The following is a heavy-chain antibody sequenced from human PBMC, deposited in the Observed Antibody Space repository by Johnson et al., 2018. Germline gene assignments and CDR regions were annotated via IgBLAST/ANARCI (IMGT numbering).Heavy chain of an antibody. CDR1: GYTFTSYY. CDR2: INPSGGST. CDR3: AREGQQLVRGAEYFQH. J-gene: IGHJ1*01. V-gene: IGHV1-46*01. Sequence: VQLVESGAEVKKXGASVKVSCKASGYTFTSYYMHWVRQAPGQGLEWMGIINPSGGSTSYAQKFQGRVTMTRDTSTSTVYMELSSLRAEETAVYYCAREGQQLVRGAEYFQHWGQGTLVTVSS. D-gene: IGHD6-13*01.